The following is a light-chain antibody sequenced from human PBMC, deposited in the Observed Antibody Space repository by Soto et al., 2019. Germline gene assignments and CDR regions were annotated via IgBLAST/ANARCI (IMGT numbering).Light chain of an antibody. J-gene: IGLJ1*01. V-gene: IGLV1-40*01. CDR2: GNN. Sequence: QSVLTQPPSVSGAPGQRVTISCTGSSSNIGAGYDVHWYQQLPGTAHKLLIYGNNNRPSGVPDRFSGSKSGTSASLAITALQAEDEADYYCQSYDSSLNNYVFGTGTKLTVL. CDR1: SSNIGAGYD. CDR3: QSYDSSLNNYV.